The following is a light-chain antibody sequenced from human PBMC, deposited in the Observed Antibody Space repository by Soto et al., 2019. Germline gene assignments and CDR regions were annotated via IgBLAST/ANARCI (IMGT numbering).Light chain of an antibody. V-gene: IGKV1-9*01. CDR3: QQYNNWPPIT. Sequence: DIQLTQSPSFLSASVGDRVTITCRASQGISSYLAWYQQKPGKAPKLLIYAASTLQSGVPLRFSGSGSGTSFTLTISSLQPEDFAVYYCQQYNNWPPITFGQGTRLEI. CDR2: AAS. CDR1: QGISSY. J-gene: IGKJ5*01.